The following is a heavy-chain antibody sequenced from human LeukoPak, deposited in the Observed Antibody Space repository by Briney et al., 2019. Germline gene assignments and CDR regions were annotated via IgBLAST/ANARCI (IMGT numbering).Heavy chain of an antibody. V-gene: IGHV3-7*01. CDR3: ARDKSVYYDTSGSRFDY. Sequence: PGGSLRLSCAASGFTFSSYWMSWVRQVPGKGLEWVANIKQDGSEKYYVDSVKGRFTISRDNAKNSLYLQMNSLRAEDTAVYYCARDKSVYYDTSGSRFDYWGQGTLVTVSS. J-gene: IGHJ4*02. D-gene: IGHD3-22*01. CDR1: GFTFSSYW. CDR2: IKQDGSEK.